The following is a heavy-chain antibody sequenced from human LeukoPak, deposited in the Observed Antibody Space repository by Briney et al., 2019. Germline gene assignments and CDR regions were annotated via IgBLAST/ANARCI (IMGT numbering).Heavy chain of an antibody. V-gene: IGHV3-30-3*01. CDR3: ASSESYRFDY. CDR1: GFTFSSYA. CDR2: ISYDGSNK. Sequence: GGSLRLSCAASGFTFSSYAMHWVRQAPGKGLEWVAVISYDGSNKYYADSVKGRFTISRDNAKNSLYLQMNSLRDEDTAVCYCASSESYRFDYWGQGTLVTVSS. J-gene: IGHJ4*02. D-gene: IGHD1-26*01.